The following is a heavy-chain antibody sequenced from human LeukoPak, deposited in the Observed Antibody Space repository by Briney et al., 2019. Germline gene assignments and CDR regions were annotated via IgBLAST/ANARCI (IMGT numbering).Heavy chain of an antibody. V-gene: IGHV4-4*07. CDR3: ARGVAGTAYYYYYYMDV. CDR2: IYTSGST. J-gene: IGHJ6*03. D-gene: IGHD6-19*01. CDR1: GGSISSYY. Sequence: SETLSLTCTVSGGSISSYYWSWIRQPAGKGLEWIGRIYTSGSTNYSPSLKSRVTMSVDTSKNQFSLKLSSVTAADTAVYYCARGVAGTAYYYYYYMDVWGKGTTVTVSS.